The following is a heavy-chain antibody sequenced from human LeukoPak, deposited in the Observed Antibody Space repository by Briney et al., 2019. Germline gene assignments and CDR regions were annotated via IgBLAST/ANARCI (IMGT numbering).Heavy chain of an antibody. V-gene: IGHV3-30*02. CDR3: AKEGGSYFAPLGY. J-gene: IGHJ4*02. CDR2: IWYDGSNK. Sequence: GGSLRLSCVASGFTFSTYGMHWVRQAPGKGLEWVAFIWYDGSNKYYADSVKGRFTVSRDNVRDTLFLQMNSLRPEDTAVYYCAKEGGSYFAPLGYWGQGALVTVSS. CDR1: GFTFSTYG. D-gene: IGHD1-26*01.